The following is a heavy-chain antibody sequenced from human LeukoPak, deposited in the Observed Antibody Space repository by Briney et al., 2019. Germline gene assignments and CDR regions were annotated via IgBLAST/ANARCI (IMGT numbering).Heavy chain of an antibody. CDR1: GYTFTSYG. CDR2: ISAYNGNT. CDR3: AKGGFVHAFDI. D-gene: IGHD3-16*01. J-gene: IGHJ3*02. V-gene: IGHV1-18*01. Sequence: ASVKVSCKASGYTFTSYGISWVRQAPGQGLEWMGWISAYNGNTNYAQKFQGRVTITTDETTSTAYMELSSLRSEDTAVYYCAKGGFVHAFDIWGQGTMVTVSS.